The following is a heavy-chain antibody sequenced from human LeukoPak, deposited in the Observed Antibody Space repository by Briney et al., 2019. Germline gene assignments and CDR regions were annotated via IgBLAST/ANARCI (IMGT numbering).Heavy chain of an antibody. CDR3: ARDHVAVAGHPEVDAFDI. Sequence: SVKVSCKASGGTFSSYGISWVRQAPGQRLEWMGGIIPIFGTANYAQKFQGRVTITADKSTSTAYMELSSLRSEDTAVYYCARDHVAVAGHPEVDAFDIWGQGTMVTVSS. CDR1: GGTFSSYG. D-gene: IGHD6-19*01. V-gene: IGHV1-69*06. CDR2: IIPIFGTA. J-gene: IGHJ3*02.